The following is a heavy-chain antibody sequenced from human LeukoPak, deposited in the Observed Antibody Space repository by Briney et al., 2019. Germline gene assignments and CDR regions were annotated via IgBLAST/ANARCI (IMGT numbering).Heavy chain of an antibody. J-gene: IGHJ6*03. CDR3: AREGHYDILTGYSPVEYYFYYMDV. CDR1: GFTFSHYG. D-gene: IGHD3-9*01. CDR2: ISSDGVEK. Sequence: GRSLRLSCEASGFTFSHYGIHWVRQTPGKGLEWVAAISSDGVEKHYADSVKGCFTISRDNSKSTLYLQMNSLRAEDTALYYCAREGHYDILTGYSPVEYYFYYMDVWGKGTTVTVSS. V-gene: IGHV3-30*04.